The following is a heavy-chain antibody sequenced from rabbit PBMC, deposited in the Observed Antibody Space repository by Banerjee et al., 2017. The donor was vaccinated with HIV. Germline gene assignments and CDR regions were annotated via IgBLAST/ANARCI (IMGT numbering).Heavy chain of an antibody. Sequence: QSLEESGGGLVKPGASLTLTRTASGFSFSSSYYMCWVRQAPGKGLEWVACIYAGSSGSTYYASWAKGRFTISKTSSTTVTLQMTSLTAADTATYFCARLNYGGSTYYKLWGPGTLVTVS. CDR3: ARLNYGGSTYYKL. J-gene: IGHJ6*01. D-gene: IGHD8-1*01. CDR1: GFSFSSSYY. V-gene: IGHV1S40*01. CDR2: IYAGSSGST.